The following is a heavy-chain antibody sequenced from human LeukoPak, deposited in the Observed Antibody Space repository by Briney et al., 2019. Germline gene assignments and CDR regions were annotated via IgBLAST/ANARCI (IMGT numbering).Heavy chain of an antibody. CDR3: ARDGYGDPGGFRDY. J-gene: IGHJ4*02. D-gene: IGHD4-17*01. Sequence: PGGSLRLSCAASGFTFSSYSMNWVRQAPGKGLEWVSSISTSSSYIYYADSVKGRFTISRDNAKNSLYLQMNSLRAEDTAVYYCARDGYGDPGGFRDYWGQGTLVTVSS. CDR2: ISTSSSYI. CDR1: GFTFSSYS. V-gene: IGHV3-21*01.